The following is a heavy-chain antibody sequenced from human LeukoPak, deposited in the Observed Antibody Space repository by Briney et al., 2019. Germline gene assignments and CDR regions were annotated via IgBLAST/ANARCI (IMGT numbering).Heavy chain of an antibody. CDR1: GYSISSGYY. CDR3: ARDLEGVAGTASTFDY. J-gene: IGHJ4*02. Sequence: SETLSLTCSVSGYSISSGYYWDWIRQPPGKGLEWIGTIYHSGSTYYNPSLKSRVTISVDTSKNQFSLKLSSVTAADTAVYYCARDLEGVAGTASTFDYWGQGTLVTVSS. D-gene: IGHD6-19*01. V-gene: IGHV4-38-2*02. CDR2: IYHSGST.